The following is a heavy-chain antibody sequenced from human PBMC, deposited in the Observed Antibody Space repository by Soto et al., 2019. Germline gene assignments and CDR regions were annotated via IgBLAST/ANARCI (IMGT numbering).Heavy chain of an antibody. J-gene: IGHJ3*02. V-gene: IGHV3-73*01. CDR3: TTYGSGLFDI. CDR1: GFTFSCSA. CDR2: IRSKANSYAT. D-gene: IGHD3-10*01. Sequence: GGSLRLSCAASGFTFSCSAMHWVRQSSGKGLEWVGRIRSKANSYATAYAASVKGRFTISRDDSKNTAYLQMNSLKTEDTAVYYCTTYGSGLFDIWGQGTMVTVSS.